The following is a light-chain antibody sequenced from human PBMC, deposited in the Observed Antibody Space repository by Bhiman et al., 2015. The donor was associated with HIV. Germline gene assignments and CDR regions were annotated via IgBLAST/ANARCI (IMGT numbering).Light chain of an antibody. J-gene: IGLJ2*01. CDR3: AAWDDSLVEVV. Sequence: VLTQPPSASGTPGQRVTISCSGSSSNIGSNTVNWYQQLPGTAPKLLIYRNNQRPSGVPDRFSGSKSGTSASLAISGLQAEDEADYYCAAWDDSLVEVVFGGGTKLTVL. V-gene: IGLV1-44*01. CDR1: SSNIGSNT. CDR2: RNN.